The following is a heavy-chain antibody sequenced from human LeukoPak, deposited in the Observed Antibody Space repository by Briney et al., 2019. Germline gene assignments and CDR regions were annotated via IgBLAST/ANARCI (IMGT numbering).Heavy chain of an antibody. Sequence: ASVEVSCKASGGTFSSYAISWVRQAPGQGLEWMGGIIPIFGTANYAQKFQGRVTITADESTSTAYMELSSLRSEDTAVYYCATTYYDFWSGNSYYYYGMDVWGQGTTVTVSS. CDR1: GGTFSSYA. CDR2: IIPIFGTA. J-gene: IGHJ6*02. D-gene: IGHD3-3*01. CDR3: ATTYYDFWSGNSYYYYGMDV. V-gene: IGHV1-69*13.